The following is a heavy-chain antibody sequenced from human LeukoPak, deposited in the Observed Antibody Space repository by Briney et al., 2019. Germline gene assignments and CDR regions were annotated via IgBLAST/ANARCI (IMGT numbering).Heavy chain of an antibody. CDR3: ARGQGIAVAQGVLGY. CDR2: ISAYNGNT. D-gene: IGHD6-19*01. V-gene: IGHV1-18*01. J-gene: IGHJ4*02. CDR1: GYTFTSYG. Sequence: ASVKVSCKASGYTFTSYGISWVRQAPGQGLEWMGWISAYNGNTNYAQKLQGRVTMTTDTSTSTAYMELRSLRSDDTAVYYCARGQGIAVAQGVLGYWGQGTLVTVSS.